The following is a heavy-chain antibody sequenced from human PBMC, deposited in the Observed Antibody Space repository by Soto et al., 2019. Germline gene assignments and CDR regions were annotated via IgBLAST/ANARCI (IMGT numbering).Heavy chain of an antibody. J-gene: IGHJ4*02. CDR3: VKSRGGNNFDFFD. D-gene: IGHD5-12*01. CDR2: IRGNGDPP. CDR1: GFTFSSYA. Sequence: GGSLRLSCPASGFTFSSYAMHWVRQAPGKGLEYVSGIRGNGDPPFYADSVKGRFTISRDNSKNTLYLQMSSLSADDTAVYYCVKSRGGNNFDFFDWGQGALVTVSS. V-gene: IGHV3-64D*06.